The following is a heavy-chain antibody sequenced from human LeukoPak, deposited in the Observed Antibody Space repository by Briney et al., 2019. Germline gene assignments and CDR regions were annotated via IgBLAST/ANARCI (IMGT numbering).Heavy chain of an antibody. CDR3: ARGLPRYSSCCFVNWFDP. Sequence: PSQTLSLTCAVSGGSISSGGYYWSWIRQHPGKGPEWIGYIYYSGSTYYNPSLKSRVTISVDTSKNQFSLKLSSVTAADTAVYYCARGLPRYSSCCFVNWFDPWGQGTLVTVSS. D-gene: IGHD6-19*01. V-gene: IGHV4-31*11. CDR2: IYYSGST. J-gene: IGHJ5*02. CDR1: GGSISSGGYY.